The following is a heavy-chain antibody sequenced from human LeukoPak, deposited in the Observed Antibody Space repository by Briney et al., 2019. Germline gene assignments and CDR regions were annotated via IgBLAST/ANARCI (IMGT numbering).Heavy chain of an antibody. Sequence: GGSLRLSCAASGFTFSSYWMSWVRQAPGKGLEWVANIKQDGSEKYYVDSVKGRFTISRDNAKNSLYLQMNSLRAEDTAVYYCARVGTNSSPKVFYDYWGQGTLVTVSS. V-gene: IGHV3-7*01. D-gene: IGHD6-19*01. CDR1: GFTFSSYW. J-gene: IGHJ4*02. CDR3: ARVGTNSSPKVFYDY. CDR2: IKQDGSEK.